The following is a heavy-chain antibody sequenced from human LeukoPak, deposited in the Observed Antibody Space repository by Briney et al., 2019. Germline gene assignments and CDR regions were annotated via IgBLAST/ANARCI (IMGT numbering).Heavy chain of an antibody. Sequence: ASVKISCKASGYSFTEFDINWVRQASGQGLEWMGWMNPQSGNTDYAQKFQGRVTMTRNNSISTAYMELSGLRSEDTAIYYCAGGWEPYDYWFDPWGQGTLVTVSS. J-gene: IGHJ5*02. V-gene: IGHV1-8*01. CDR1: GYSFTEFD. D-gene: IGHD5-12*01. CDR2: MNPQSGNT. CDR3: AGGWEPYDYWFDP.